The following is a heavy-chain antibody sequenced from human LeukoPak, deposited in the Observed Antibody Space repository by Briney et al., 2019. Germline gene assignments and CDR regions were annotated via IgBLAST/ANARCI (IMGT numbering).Heavy chain of an antibody. CDR2: ISGNGGST. V-gene: IGHV3-23*01. J-gene: IGHJ4*02. Sequence: PGGSLRLYCAASGFTFSTYAMTWVRQAPGMGLEWVSAISGNGGSTYYADSVKGRFTISRDNSKNTLYLQMNSLRAEDTAIYYCAKVGIAVAGWDNIDYWGQGTLVTVSS. D-gene: IGHD6-19*01. CDR1: GFTFSTYA. CDR3: AKVGIAVAGWDNIDY.